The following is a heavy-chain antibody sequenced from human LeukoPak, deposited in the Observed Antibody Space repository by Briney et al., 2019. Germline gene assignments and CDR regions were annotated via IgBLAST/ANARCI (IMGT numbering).Heavy chain of an antibody. CDR2: ISSSSSYI. V-gene: IGHV3-21*01. J-gene: IGHJ6*02. Sequence: GGSLRLSCAASGFTFSSYAMSWVRQAPGKGLEWVSSISSSSSYIYYADSVKGRFTISRDNAKNSLYLQMNSLRAEDTAVYYCARGYSSGSHYYYYGMDVWGQGTTVTVSS. CDR3: ARGYSSGSHYYYYGMDV. D-gene: IGHD6-19*01. CDR1: GFTFSSYA.